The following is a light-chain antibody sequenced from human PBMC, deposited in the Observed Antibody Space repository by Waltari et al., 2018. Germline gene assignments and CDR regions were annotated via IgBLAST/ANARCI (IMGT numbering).Light chain of an antibody. V-gene: IGLV1-51*01. CDR1: RSDIGGNY. Sequence: QSVLTQPPSVSAAPGQKVTISCSGSRSDIGGNYVSWYQQLPGTAPKLLIYDNNKRPSGISDRFSASKSGTSATLVITGLQTGDEADYYCGARDSSLFIVLFGGGTKLTVL. J-gene: IGLJ2*01. CDR2: DNN. CDR3: GARDSSLFIVL.